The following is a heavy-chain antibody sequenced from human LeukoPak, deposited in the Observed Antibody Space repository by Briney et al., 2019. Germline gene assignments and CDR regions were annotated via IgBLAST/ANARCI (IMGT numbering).Heavy chain of an antibody. CDR2: ISSSSSYI. J-gene: IGHJ4*02. CDR1: GFTFSSYS. D-gene: IGHD3-16*02. Sequence: GGSLRLSCAASGFTFSSYSMNWVRQAPGKGLEWVSSISSSSSYIYYADSVKGRFTISRDNAKNSLYLQMNSLRAEDTAVYYCARGAITFGGVIAYPLDYWGQGTLVTVSS. CDR3: ARGAITFGGVIAYPLDY. V-gene: IGHV3-21*01.